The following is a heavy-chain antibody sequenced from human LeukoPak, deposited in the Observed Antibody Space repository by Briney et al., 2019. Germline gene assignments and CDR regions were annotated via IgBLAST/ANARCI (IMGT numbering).Heavy chain of an antibody. CDR2: ISYDGSNK. Sequence: PGRSLRLSCAASGFTFSNCGMQWVRQAPGKGLEWVAVISYDGSNKYYADSVKGRFTISRDNSKNTLYLQMNSLRAEDTAVYYCARSIAVAATGDYWGQGTLVTVSS. V-gene: IGHV3-30*03. CDR3: ARSIAVAATGDY. D-gene: IGHD6-19*01. J-gene: IGHJ4*02. CDR1: GFTFSNCG.